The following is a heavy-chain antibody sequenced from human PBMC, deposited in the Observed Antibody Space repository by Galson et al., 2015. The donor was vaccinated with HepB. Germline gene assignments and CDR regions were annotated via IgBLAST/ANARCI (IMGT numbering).Heavy chain of an antibody. CDR3: ARDYVDIVARNWFDP. Sequence: SVKVSCKASGYTFTSYDINWVRQATGQGLEWMGWMNPNSGNTGYAQKFQGRVTMTRNTSISTAYMELSSLRSEDTAVYYCARDYVDIVARNWFDPWGQGTLVTVSS. J-gene: IGHJ5*02. CDR1: GYTFTSYD. V-gene: IGHV1-8*01. CDR2: MNPNSGNT. D-gene: IGHD5-12*01.